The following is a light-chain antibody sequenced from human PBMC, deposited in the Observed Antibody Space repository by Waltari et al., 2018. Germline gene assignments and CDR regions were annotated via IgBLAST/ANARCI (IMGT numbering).Light chain of an antibody. V-gene: IGKV3-15*01. CDR2: GAS. J-gene: IGKJ1*01. CDR3: QQYNDWHPWT. CDR1: QSVSSN. Sequence: EIVMTQSPATLSVSPGERATLSCRASQSVSSNLVWYQQKPGQAPRLLIYGASTRATGIPARFSGSGSGTEFTLTISSMQSEDFAVYYCQQYNDWHPWTFGQGTKVEIK.